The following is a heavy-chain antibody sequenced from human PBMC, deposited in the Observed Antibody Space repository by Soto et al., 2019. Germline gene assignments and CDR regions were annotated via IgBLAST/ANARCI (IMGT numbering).Heavy chain of an antibody. D-gene: IGHD1-26*01. V-gene: IGHV1-18*01. CDR3: ARSSGTSYFWFDP. J-gene: IGHJ5*02. Sequence: QVQLVQSGAEVKKPGASVKVSCKASGYTFTSYGISWVRQAPGQGLEWMGWISAYNGNTNYAQKLQGRVTMTTDTSKSTASMEVRSLRSDDTAVYYCARSSGTSYFWFDPWGQGTLVTVSS. CDR2: ISAYNGNT. CDR1: GYTFTSYG.